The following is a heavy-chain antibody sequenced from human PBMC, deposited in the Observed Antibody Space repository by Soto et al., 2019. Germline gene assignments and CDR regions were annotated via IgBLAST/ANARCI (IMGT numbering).Heavy chain of an antibody. V-gene: IGHV3-21*01. CDR1: GFTFSSYS. Sequence: EVQLVESGGGLVKPGGSLRLSCAAAGFTFSSYSMNWVRQAPGKGREWVSSISSSSSYIYYADSVKGRFTISRDNAKNSLYLQMNSLRAEDTAVYYCARGGFYGDYYAFDYWGQGTLVTVSS. CDR2: ISSSSSYI. D-gene: IGHD4-17*01. CDR3: ARGGFYGDYYAFDY. J-gene: IGHJ4*02.